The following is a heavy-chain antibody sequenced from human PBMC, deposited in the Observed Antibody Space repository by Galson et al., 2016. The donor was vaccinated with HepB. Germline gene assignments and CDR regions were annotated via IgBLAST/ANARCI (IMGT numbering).Heavy chain of an antibody. Sequence: SLRLSCAASGFTFSNAWMTWVRQAPGKGLEWVGRIKSKSDGGTTDYAAPVKGRFTISRDDSKNTLYLQMNSLKTEDTAVYYCSAPSLAVTASATRPYWGQGTLVTVSS. J-gene: IGHJ4*02. D-gene: IGHD6-19*01. CDR2: IKSKSDGGTT. V-gene: IGHV3-15*01. CDR3: SAPSLAVTASATRPY. CDR1: GFTFSNAW.